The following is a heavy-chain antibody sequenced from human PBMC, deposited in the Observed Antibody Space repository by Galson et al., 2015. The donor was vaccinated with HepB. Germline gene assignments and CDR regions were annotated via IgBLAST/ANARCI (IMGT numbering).Heavy chain of an antibody. CDR3: ARDDSSSSYGMDV. V-gene: IGHV1-69*04. CDR1: GGTFSSYT. Sequence: SVKVSCKASGGTFSSYTISWVRQAPGQGLEWMGRIIPILGIANYAQKFQGRVTITADKSTSTAYMELSSLRSEDTAVYYCARDDSSSSYGMDVWGQGTTVTVSS. CDR2: IIPILGIA. D-gene: IGHD6-6*01. J-gene: IGHJ6*02.